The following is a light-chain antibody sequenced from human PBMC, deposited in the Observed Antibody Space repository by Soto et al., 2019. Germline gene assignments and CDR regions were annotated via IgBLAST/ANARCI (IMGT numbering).Light chain of an antibody. V-gene: IGKV3-20*01. CDR1: QSVSSSY. CDR3: QQYGSSSMYT. J-gene: IGKJ2*01. Sequence: EIVLTQSPGTLSLSPGERATLSCRASQSVSSSYLAWYQQKPGQAPRLLIYGASSRATGIPDRFSGSGSGTDFTLTISSLEPEDFAVYYCQQYGSSSMYTFGQGPKLEIK. CDR2: GAS.